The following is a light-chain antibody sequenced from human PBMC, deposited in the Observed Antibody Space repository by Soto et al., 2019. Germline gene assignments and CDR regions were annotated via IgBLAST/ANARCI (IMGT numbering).Light chain of an antibody. J-gene: IGKJ4*01. CDR2: EVS. CDR3: MQNLQLMT. Sequence: VVLTQSPLSLSVTPGQPASISCRSSQSLLFSDGKTYVYWYLQKPGQSPQLLIYEVSNRFPGVAERFSGSGSGRDLTLRISRVEAEDVGVYYCMQNLQLMTFGGGTKVDVK. CDR1: QSLLFSDGKTY. V-gene: IGKV2D-29*02.